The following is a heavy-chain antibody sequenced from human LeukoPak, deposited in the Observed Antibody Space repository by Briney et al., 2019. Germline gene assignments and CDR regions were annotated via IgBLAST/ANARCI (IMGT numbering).Heavy chain of an antibody. V-gene: IGHV3-23*01. Sequence: PGGSLRLSCAASGXFFSNYDMNWVRQAPGKGLEWVSGLSSSGGSTFYADSVKGRFTISRDNSKNTVYLQMNSLRGEDTAIYYCARGVTVTTDFWGQGTLVTVSS. CDR1: GXFFSNYD. D-gene: IGHD4-17*01. J-gene: IGHJ4*02. CDR3: ARGVTVTTDF. CDR2: LSSSGGST.